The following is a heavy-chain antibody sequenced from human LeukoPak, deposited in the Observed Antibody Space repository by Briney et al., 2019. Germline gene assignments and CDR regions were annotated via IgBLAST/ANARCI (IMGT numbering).Heavy chain of an antibody. V-gene: IGHV3-23*01. CDR3: AKVSVGREYYYDSSGYYYFDY. CDR1: GFTFKNYA. CDR2: ISGDAVTS. J-gene: IGHJ4*02. Sequence: GGSLRLSCAASGFTFKNYAMNWVRQSPGQGLEWVSTISGDAVTSWYADSVKGRFTVSRDNSKNIVFLQMNNLRAEDTAVYYCAKVSVGREYYYDSSGYYYFDYWGQGTLVTVSS. D-gene: IGHD3-22*01.